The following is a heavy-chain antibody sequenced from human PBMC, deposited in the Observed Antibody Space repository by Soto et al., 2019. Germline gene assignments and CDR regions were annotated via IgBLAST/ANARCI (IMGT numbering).Heavy chain of an antibody. CDR3: ARDQGSPNGD. J-gene: IGHJ4*02. CDR2: IHHSGST. CDR1: GVSISSDNW. Sequence: QVQLQESGPGLVRPSGTVSLTCAVSGVSISSDNWWSWVRQPPGKALEWIGGIHHSGSTNYNPSLKSGVTMSVVPSKALSSLTLHSVSAADTAFYYCARDQGSPNGDWGQGTLVSVSS. V-gene: IGHV4-4*02. D-gene: IGHD6-13*01.